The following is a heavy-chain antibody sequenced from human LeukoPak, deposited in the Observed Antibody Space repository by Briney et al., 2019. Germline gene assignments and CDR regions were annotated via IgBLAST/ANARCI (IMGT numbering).Heavy chain of an antibody. Sequence: SETLSLTCTVSGGSISSSSYYWGWIRQPPGKGLEWIGSIYYSGSTYYNPSLKSRVTISVDTSKNQFSLKLSSVTAADTAVYYCARSYSGNYYGHWGQGTLVTVSS. CDR2: IYYSGST. CDR1: GGSISSSSYY. V-gene: IGHV4-39*07. CDR3: ARSYSGNYYGH. D-gene: IGHD1-26*01. J-gene: IGHJ4*02.